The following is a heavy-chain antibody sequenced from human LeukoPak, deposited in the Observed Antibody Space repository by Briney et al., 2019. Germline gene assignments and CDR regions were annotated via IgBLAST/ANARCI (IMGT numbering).Heavy chain of an antibody. CDR1: GGSISSSSYY. CDR2: IYYSGTT. D-gene: IGHD4-17*01. J-gene: IGHJ6*02. Sequence: SETLSLTCTVSGGSISSSSYYWGWIRQPPGKGLEWIGSIYYSGTTYYNPPLKSRVTISVDTSKNQFSLQLSSVTAADTAVYYCAGGSGDYQYYYYGMDVWGQGTTVTVSS. V-gene: IGHV4-39*07. CDR3: AGGSGDYQYYYYGMDV.